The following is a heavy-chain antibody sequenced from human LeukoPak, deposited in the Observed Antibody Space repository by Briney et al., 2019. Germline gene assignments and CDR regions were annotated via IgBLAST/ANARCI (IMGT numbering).Heavy chain of an antibody. CDR3: ARLHLNYYDSSGYFAKGPFFDY. V-gene: IGHV4-39*01. Sequence: SETLSLTCTVSGGSISSSSYYWGWIRQPPGKGLEWIGSIYYSGSTYYNPSLKSRVTISVDTSKNQFSLKLSSVTAADTAVYYCARLHLNYYDSSGYFAKGPFFDYWGQGTLVTVSS. CDR1: GGSISSSSYY. D-gene: IGHD3-22*01. J-gene: IGHJ4*02. CDR2: IYYSGST.